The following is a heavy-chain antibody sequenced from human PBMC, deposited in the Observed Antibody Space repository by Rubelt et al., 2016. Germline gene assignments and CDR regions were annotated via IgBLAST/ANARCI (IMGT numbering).Heavy chain of an antibody. V-gene: IGHV1-69*01. D-gene: IGHD2-21*01. Sequence: QVQLVQSGAEVKKPGSSVKVSCKASGGTFSSYAISWVRQAPGQGREWMGGIIPIFGTANDTQTVPGRVTITADASTSSAYMEPSSLRPEDTAVYYWASAVGDQNQGNFQHWGQGTLVTVSS. J-gene: IGHJ1*01. CDR2: IIPIFGTA. CDR3: ASAVGDQNQGNFQH. CDR1: GGTFSSYA.